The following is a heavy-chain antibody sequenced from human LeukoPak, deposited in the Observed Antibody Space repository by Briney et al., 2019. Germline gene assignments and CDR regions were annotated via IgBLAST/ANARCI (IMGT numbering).Heavy chain of an antibody. D-gene: IGHD3-22*01. CDR2: IKRNAEAT. CDR3: AGDHESDGYPTSDH. Sequence: GESLRLSCEASGFTFSSYIMTWIRQAPGKGLEWISTIKRNAEATFYADSVKDRFTISRDDSKNTLYLQMNSLRADDTALYFCAGDHESDGYPTSDHWGQGTLVTVSS. V-gene: IGHV3-23*01. J-gene: IGHJ4*02. CDR1: GFTFSSYI.